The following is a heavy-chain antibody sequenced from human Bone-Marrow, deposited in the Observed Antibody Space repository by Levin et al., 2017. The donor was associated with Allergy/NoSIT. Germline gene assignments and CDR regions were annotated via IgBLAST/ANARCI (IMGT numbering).Heavy chain of an antibody. D-gene: IGHD5-12*01. CDR1: GGSISSSSYY. CDR2: IYYSGST. CDR3: ARHIGYSGYFGMDV. V-gene: IGHV4-39*01. Sequence: SETLSLTCTVSGGSISSSSYYWGWIRQPPGKGLEWIGSIYYSGSTYYNPSLKSRVTISVDTSKNQFSLMLSSVTAADTAVYYCARHIGYSGYFGMDVWGQGTTVTVSS. J-gene: IGHJ6*02.